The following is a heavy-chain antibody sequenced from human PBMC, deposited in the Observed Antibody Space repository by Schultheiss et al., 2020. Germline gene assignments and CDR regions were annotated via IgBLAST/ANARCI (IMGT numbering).Heavy chain of an antibody. V-gene: IGHV4-59*12. J-gene: IGHJ6*02. CDR2: IYYSGTT. D-gene: IGHD2-2*02. CDR1: GGSISGYY. CDR3: ARGRSQRYCSSTSCYTWGYYYGMDV. Sequence: SETLSLTCTVSGGSISGYYWSWIRQPPGKGLEWIGYIYYSGTTHYNSSLKSRVTISVDTSKNQFSLKLSSVTAADTAVYYCARGRSQRYCSSTSCYTWGYYYGMDVWGQGTTVNGYS.